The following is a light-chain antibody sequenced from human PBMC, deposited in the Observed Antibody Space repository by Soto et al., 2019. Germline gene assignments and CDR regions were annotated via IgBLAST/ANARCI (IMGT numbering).Light chain of an antibody. V-gene: IGKV1-27*01. CDR1: QCISTY. Sequence: DIQMTQAPSSLSASVGDRVTITCRARQCISTYLAWYQQKPGKVPKLLNSAAYTLQSGVPPRFSGSGSGTDFTLTISILQPEDVATYYCQQYDNAPLTFGGGTKVEIK. CDR2: AAY. CDR3: QQYDNAPLT. J-gene: IGKJ4*01.